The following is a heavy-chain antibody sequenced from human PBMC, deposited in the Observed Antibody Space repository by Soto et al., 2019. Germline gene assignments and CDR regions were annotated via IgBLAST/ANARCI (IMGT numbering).Heavy chain of an antibody. V-gene: IGHV3-48*02. J-gene: IGHJ4*02. CDR3: ARLGAY. CDR2: ISGSSTTI. CDR1: GFDFSNYI. Sequence: EVQLVESGGGLVHPGGSLRLSCAASGFDFSNYIMNWVRQAPGKGLEWISYISGSSTTILYADSVKGRFTVSRDNAKNSLYLQMTSRRDEDPAVYYGARLGAYWGQGTLVTVSS.